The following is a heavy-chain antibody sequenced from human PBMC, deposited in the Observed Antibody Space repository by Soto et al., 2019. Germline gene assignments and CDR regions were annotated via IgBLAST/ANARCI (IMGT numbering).Heavy chain of an antibody. CDR2: INAGNGNT. J-gene: IGHJ4*02. Sequence: EASVKVSCKASGYTFTSYAMHWVRQAPGQRLEWMGWINAGNGNTKYSQKFQGRVTITRDTSASTAYMELSSLRSEDTAVYYCAIESAYSSSWYYFDYWGQGTLVTVSS. D-gene: IGHD6-13*01. CDR1: GYTFTSYA. CDR3: AIESAYSSSWYYFDY. V-gene: IGHV1-3*01.